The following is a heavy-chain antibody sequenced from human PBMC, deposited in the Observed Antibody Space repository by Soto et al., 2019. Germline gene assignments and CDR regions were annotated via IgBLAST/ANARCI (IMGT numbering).Heavy chain of an antibody. V-gene: IGHV4-31*03. J-gene: IGHJ4*02. CDR1: GGSINSGDSY. D-gene: IGHD2-15*01. CDR2: INYRGST. CDR3: ARDAPGVAPY. Sequence: QVQLQESGPGLVRPSQTLSLICTVSGGSINSGDSYWNWIRQHPEKGLEWIGYINYRGSTFYSPSLKSRIIISVDTSKNRFSLKLRSVTAADTAVYYCARDAPGVAPYWGQGTLVTVSS.